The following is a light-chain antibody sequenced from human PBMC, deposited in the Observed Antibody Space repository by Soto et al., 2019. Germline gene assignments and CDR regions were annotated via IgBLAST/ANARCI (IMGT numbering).Light chain of an antibody. CDR2: KAS. J-gene: IGKJ1*01. Sequence: DIKMTQSPSTVSASVGDRVTISCRASQTINNWLAWYQQRPGKAPKLLIYKASTLESEVPSRFSGSGSGTEFTLTISSLQPDDFATYYCQHYNSYSEAFGQGTKVDI. CDR3: QHYNSYSEA. V-gene: IGKV1-5*03. CDR1: QTINNW.